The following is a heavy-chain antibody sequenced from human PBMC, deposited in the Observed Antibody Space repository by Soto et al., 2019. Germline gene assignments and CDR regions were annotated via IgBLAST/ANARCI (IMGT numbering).Heavy chain of an antibody. Sequence: KASETLSLTCTVSGHSLSSGGYYWSWIRQHPGKGLEWVGYIYFTGTTSYNPSLKSRLAISVDTSKNQFSLKLTSVTAADTAVYYCARDWGSSGWPNWGQGVLVTVSS. D-gene: IGHD6-19*01. CDR1: GHSLSSGGYY. V-gene: IGHV4-31*03. J-gene: IGHJ4*02. CDR2: IYFTGTT. CDR3: ARDWGSSGWPN.